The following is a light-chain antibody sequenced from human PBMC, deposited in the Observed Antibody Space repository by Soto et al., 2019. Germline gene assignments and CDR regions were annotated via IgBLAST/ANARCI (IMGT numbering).Light chain of an antibody. CDR2: DVS. CDR3: QQRSNWPRT. V-gene: IGKV3-11*01. CDR1: QNISSY. J-gene: IGKJ1*01. Sequence: IVLTQSPVTLSLSPGERATLSCRASQNISSYLIWYQQKPGQAPRLLMYDVSNRATGIPARFSGSGSGTAFTLTISSLEPEDLAVYYCQQRSNWPRTFGQGTKVEIK.